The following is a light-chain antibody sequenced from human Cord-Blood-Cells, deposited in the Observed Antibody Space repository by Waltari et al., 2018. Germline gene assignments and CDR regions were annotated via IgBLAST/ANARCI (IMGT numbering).Light chain of an antibody. V-gene: IGKV1-39*01. J-gene: IGKJ5*01. Sequence: DIQISLSLPSLSAAVGDRVTITCRASQSISRYLNWYQQKPGKAPKLLIYAASSLEIGVPASFSGSESEVEFPLTISSLQPEDFATYYCQQSYSAQITVGQGTRLEIK. CDR3: QQSYSAQIT. CDR1: QSISRY. CDR2: AAS.